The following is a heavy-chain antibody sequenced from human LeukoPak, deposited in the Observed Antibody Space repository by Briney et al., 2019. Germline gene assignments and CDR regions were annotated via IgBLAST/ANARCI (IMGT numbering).Heavy chain of an antibody. Sequence: GGSLRLSCAASGFTFSSFAMHWVRQAPGKGLEWVAVISYDGSNKYYADSVKGQFTISRDYSENTLFLHMNSLRAEDTAVYYCARGRDGSWFDYWGQGTLVTVSS. D-gene: IGHD5-24*01. J-gene: IGHJ4*02. CDR3: ARGRDGSWFDY. CDR2: ISYDGSNK. CDR1: GFTFSSFA. V-gene: IGHV3-30-3*01.